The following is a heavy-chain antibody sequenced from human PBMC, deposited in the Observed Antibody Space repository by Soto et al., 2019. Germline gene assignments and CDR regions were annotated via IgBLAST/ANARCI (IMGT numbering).Heavy chain of an antibody. Sequence: EVQLVESGGGLVQPGGSLRLSCAASGFTFSSYSMNWVRQAPGKGLEWVSYISSSGGSTYYADSVKGRFTISRDNSKNAQYLQMNSMKAEDTAVNYCAKCLGWSYPGYYYYGIDVWGQGTTVTVS. V-gene: IGHV3-23*04. CDR3: AKCLGWSYPGYYYYGIDV. J-gene: IGHJ6*02. CDR1: GFTFSSYS. D-gene: IGHD1-26*01. CDR2: ISSSGGST.